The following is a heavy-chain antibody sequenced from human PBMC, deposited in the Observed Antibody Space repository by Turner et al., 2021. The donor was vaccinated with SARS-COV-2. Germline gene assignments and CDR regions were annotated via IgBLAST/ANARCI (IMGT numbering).Heavy chain of an antibody. J-gene: IGHJ4*02. CDR1: GYSFTNYW. D-gene: IGHD1-26*01. CDR3: ARREWGGSLGHIDY. CDR2: IYPGDSDT. V-gene: IGHV5-51*01. Sequence: EQLVQSGAEVNKSGESLKIPCKGSGYSFTNYWIGWVRQRPGKGRDGMGIIYPGDSDTRYSPSIQGQVTISADKSISTAYLQWSSLRASDTAMYYCARREWGGSLGHIDYWGQGTLVTVSS.